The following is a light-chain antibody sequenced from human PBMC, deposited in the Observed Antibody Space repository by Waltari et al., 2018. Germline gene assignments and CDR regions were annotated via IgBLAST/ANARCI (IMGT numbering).Light chain of an antibody. J-gene: IGKJ3*01. CDR3: QQYGSSPFI. V-gene: IGKV3-20*01. CDR1: QNIRSNC. Sequence: EIVLTQSPGTLSLSPGERATLSCRASQNIRSNCLAWYQQKPGQAPRPLIYDESTRATGIPDRFSGSGSGTDFTLTISRLEPEDFAVYYCQQYGSSPFIFGPGTKVDIK. CDR2: DES.